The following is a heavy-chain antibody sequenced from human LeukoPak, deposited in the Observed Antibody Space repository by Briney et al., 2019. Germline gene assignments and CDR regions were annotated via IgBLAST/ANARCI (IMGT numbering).Heavy chain of an antibody. CDR1: GFTFSSDW. Sequence: PGGSLRLSCAASGFTFSSDWMHWVRQVPGEGLVWVSRINSDGSSTAYADSVKGRFTIPRDNAKNTLYLQMNSLRVEDTAVYYCGRALGSPLDYWGQGTLVTVSS. J-gene: IGHJ4*02. D-gene: IGHD1-26*01. CDR2: INSDGSST. V-gene: IGHV3-74*01. CDR3: GRALGSPLDY.